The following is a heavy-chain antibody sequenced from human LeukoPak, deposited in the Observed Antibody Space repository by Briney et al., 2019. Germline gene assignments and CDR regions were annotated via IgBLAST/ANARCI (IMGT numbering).Heavy chain of an antibody. Sequence: GSLRLSCAASEFIVSSNYMSWIRQAPGKGLEWVSVIYSGGSTYYADSVKGRFTISRDKSKNTLYLQMNSLRAEDTAVYYCASTQRGDYFDYWGQGTLVTVSS. V-gene: IGHV3-66*01. J-gene: IGHJ4*02. CDR1: EFIVSSNY. CDR3: ASTQRGDYFDY. CDR2: IYSGGST. D-gene: IGHD2-15*01.